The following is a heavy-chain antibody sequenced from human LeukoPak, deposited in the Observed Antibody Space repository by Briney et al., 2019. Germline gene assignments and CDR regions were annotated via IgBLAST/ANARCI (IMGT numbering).Heavy chain of an antibody. Sequence: PGRSLRLSCAASGFTFSSYAMRWVRQAPGKGLEWVAVISYDGSNKYYADSVKGRFTISRDNSKNTLYLQMNSLRAEDTAVYYCARGSSGWYYFDYWGQGTLVTVSS. J-gene: IGHJ4*02. CDR1: GFTFSSYA. D-gene: IGHD6-19*01. CDR3: ARGSSGWYYFDY. CDR2: ISYDGSNK. V-gene: IGHV3-30-3*01.